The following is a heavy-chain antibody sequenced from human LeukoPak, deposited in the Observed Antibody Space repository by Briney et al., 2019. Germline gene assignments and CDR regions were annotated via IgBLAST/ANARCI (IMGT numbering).Heavy chain of an antibody. CDR2: IYSGGST. J-gene: IGHJ3*02. CDR3: ARDYHWTSHALDI. Sequence: GGSLRLSCAASGYTFSSYAMSWVRQAPGKGLKWVSVIYSGGSTYYADSVKGRFTISRDNSKNTLYLQMNSLRAEDTAVYYCARDYHWTSHALDIWGQGTMVTVSS. CDR1: GYTFSSYA. V-gene: IGHV3-66*02. D-gene: IGHD1-1*01.